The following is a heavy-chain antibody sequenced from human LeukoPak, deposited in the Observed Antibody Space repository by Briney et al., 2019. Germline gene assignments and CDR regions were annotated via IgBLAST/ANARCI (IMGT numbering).Heavy chain of an antibody. Sequence: GGSLRLSCAASGFTFSSYAMSWVRQAPGKGLEWVSAISGSGGSTYYADSVKGRLAISRDNSKNTLYLQMNSLRAEDTAVYYCAKSVFGVVTPFDYWGQGTLVTVSS. D-gene: IGHD3-3*01. CDR1: GFTFSSYA. J-gene: IGHJ4*02. CDR3: AKSVFGVVTPFDY. V-gene: IGHV3-23*01. CDR2: ISGSGGST.